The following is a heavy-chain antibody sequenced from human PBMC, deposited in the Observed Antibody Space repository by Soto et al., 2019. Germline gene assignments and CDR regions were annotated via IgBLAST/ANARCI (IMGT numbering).Heavy chain of an antibody. J-gene: IGHJ4*02. CDR1: GGSISSGYYY. Sequence: PSETLSLTCSVSGGSISSGYYYWSWIRQPPGKGLEWIGNIYHSGNTYYNPSLKSRLIISIDTSKNQFSLKLSSVTAADTAVYYCARGRFDYWGQGTLVTVSS. CDR2: IYHSGNT. CDR3: ARGRFDY. V-gene: IGHV4-30-4*01.